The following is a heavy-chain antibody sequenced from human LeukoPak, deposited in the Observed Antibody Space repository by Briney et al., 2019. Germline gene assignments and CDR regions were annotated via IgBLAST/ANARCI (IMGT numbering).Heavy chain of an antibody. V-gene: IGHV4-34*01. D-gene: IGHD3-9*01. J-gene: IGHJ4*02. Sequence: SETLSLTCAVYGGSFSGYYWSWIRQPPGKGRDWIGEIDHSGSTNYNPSLKSRVTISVDTSKNQFSLKLGSVTAADTAVYYCARGAYYDILTGYYTLSYYFDCWRQGTLVSVSS. CDR2: IDHSGST. CDR1: GGSFSGYY. CDR3: ARGAYYDILTGYYTLSYYFDC.